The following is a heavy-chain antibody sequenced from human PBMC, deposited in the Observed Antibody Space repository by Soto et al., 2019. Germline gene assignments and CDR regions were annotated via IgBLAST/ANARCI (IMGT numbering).Heavy chain of an antibody. V-gene: IGHV3-74*01. CDR3: ARGSDYSYGYHYYGMDV. J-gene: IGHJ6*02. D-gene: IGHD5-18*01. CDR1: RFMFSSYW. Sequence: GGSLRLSCAASRFMFSSYWMHWVRQAPGKGLVWVSRINSDGGTTTYADSVKGRFTISRDNAKNTLYLQRNSLRDEDTAVYYCARGSDYSYGYHYYGMDVWGQGTTVTVSS. CDR2: INSDGGTT.